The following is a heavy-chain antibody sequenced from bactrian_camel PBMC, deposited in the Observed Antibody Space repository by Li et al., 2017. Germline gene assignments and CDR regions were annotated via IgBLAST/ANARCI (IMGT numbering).Heavy chain of an antibody. CDR2: MYQGGAKT. D-gene: IGHD7*01. CDR1: GMGDSENY. V-gene: IGHV3S54*01. J-gene: IGHJ4*01. Sequence: HVQLVESGGGSVQAGGSLRLSCATSGMGDSENYMQFFVGWFRQAPGKEREGVAAMYQGGAKTYVADSVKGRFTISQDNAKNTLYLETNSLKPEDTGMYYCAFEIQPRVGGLDYSQGAPMAPLCPTQGYWGQGTQVTVS. CDR3: AFEIQPRVGGLDYSQGAPMAPLCPTQGY.